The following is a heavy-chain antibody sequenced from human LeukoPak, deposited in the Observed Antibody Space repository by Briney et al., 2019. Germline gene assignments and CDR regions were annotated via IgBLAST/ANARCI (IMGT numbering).Heavy chain of an antibody. Sequence: SETLSFTCAVYGGSFSGYYWSWIRQPPGKGLEWIGEINHSGSTNHNPSLKSRVTISVDTSKNQFSLKLSSVTAADTAVYYCARFEYGSAAFDIWGQGTMVTVSS. CDR1: GGSFSGYY. CDR2: INHSGST. J-gene: IGHJ3*02. V-gene: IGHV4-34*01. CDR3: ARFEYGSAAFDI. D-gene: IGHD4-17*01.